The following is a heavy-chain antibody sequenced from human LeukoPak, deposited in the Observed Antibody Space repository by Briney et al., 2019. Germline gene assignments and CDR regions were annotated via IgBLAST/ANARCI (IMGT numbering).Heavy chain of an antibody. D-gene: IGHD2-2*01. Sequence: PGGSLRLYCAASGFTFSTYWMHWVRQAPGKGLVWVSRINGDGSSTSYGVSVEGRFTISRDNAKNSLYLQMNSLRAEDTALYYCARDIPHVAAATNWFDPWGQGTLVTVSS. CDR1: GFTFSTYW. V-gene: IGHV3-74*01. CDR2: INGDGSST. J-gene: IGHJ5*02. CDR3: ARDIPHVAAATNWFDP.